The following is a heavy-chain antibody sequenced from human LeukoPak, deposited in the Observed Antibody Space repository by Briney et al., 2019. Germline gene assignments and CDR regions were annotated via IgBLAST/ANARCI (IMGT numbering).Heavy chain of an antibody. J-gene: IGHJ4*02. CDR1: GYTFTRDF. CDR2: VNPGGGGT. CDR3: ARQIEGYDDGSDYQGFDY. Sequence: ASVKVSCKASGYTFTRDFMHWVRQAPGEGLEWMGIVNPGGGGTNYAQKFQGRVTMTRDTSTSTVYVELGSLRSEDTAVYYCARQIEGYDDGSDYQGFDYWGQGTLVTVSS. V-gene: IGHV1-46*01. D-gene: IGHD3-22*01.